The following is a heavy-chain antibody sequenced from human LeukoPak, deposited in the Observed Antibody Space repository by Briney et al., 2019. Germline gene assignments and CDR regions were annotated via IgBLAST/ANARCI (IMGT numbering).Heavy chain of an antibody. Sequence: GGSLRLSCAASGFTFSSYSMNWVRQAPGKGLEWVSSISSSSSYIYYADSVKGRFTISRDNAKNSLYLQMNSLRAEDTAVYYCARDPEYYDFSSSYYTAPTGFDYWGQGTLVTVYS. V-gene: IGHV3-21*01. CDR1: GFTFSSYS. CDR3: ARDPEYYDFSSSYYTAPTGFDY. D-gene: IGHD3-3*01. J-gene: IGHJ4*02. CDR2: ISSSSSYI.